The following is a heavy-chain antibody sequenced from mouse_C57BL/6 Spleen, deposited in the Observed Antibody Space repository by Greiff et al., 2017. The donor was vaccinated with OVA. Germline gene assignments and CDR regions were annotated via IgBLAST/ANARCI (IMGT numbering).Heavy chain of an antibody. CDR2: INPNNGGT. J-gene: IGHJ3*01. CDR3: ARKEGV. V-gene: IGHV1-26*01. CDR1: GYTFTDYY. Sequence: VQLQQSGPELVKPGASVKISCKASGYTFTDYYMNWVKQSHGKSLEWIGDINPNNGGTSYNQKFKGKATLTVDKSSSTAYMELRSLTSEDSAVYYCARKEGVWGQGTLVTVSA.